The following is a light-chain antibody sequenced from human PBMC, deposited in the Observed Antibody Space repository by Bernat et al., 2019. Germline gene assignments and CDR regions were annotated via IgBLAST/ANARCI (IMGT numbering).Light chain of an antibody. CDR3: CSFATSITYV. J-gene: IGLJ1*01. CDR2: EVT. V-gene: IGLV2-23*02. CDR1: ISDVGRYNH. Sequence: QSALTQPASVSGSPGQSITISCTGTISDVGRYNHVSWYQQHPGKAPKLMIYEVTKRPSGVSDRFSGSKSGDTASLTISGLQAEDEADYYCCSFATSITYVFGTGTKVTVL.